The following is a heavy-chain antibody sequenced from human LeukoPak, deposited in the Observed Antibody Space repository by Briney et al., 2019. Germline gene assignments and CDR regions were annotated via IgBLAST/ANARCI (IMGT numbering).Heavy chain of an antibody. V-gene: IGHV1-2*02. CDR2: INPNSGGT. CDR3: ARDLYYYYDSSGYWGLGIDP. Sequence: ASVKVSCKASGYTFTGYYMHWVRQAPGQGLEWMGWINPNSGGTNYAQKFQGRVTMTRDTSISTVYMELSRLRSDDTAVYYCARDLYYYYDSSGYWGLGIDPWGQGTLVTVSS. CDR1: GYTFTGYY. D-gene: IGHD3-22*01. J-gene: IGHJ5*02.